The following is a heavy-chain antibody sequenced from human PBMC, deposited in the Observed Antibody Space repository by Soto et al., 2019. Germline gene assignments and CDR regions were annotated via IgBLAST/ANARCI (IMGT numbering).Heavy chain of an antibody. CDR1: GGTFSSYA. CDR3: ARDWGGNGSGSYYNFDY. V-gene: IGHV1-69*01. J-gene: IGHJ4*02. Sequence: QVQLVQSGAEVKKPGSSVKVSCKASGGTFSSYAISWVRQAPGQGLEWMGGIIPIFGTANYAQKFQGRVTITADEYTSIAYMGLSSLRSEDTAVYYCARDWGGNGSGSYYNFDYWGQGTLVTVSS. D-gene: IGHD3-10*01. CDR2: IIPIFGTA.